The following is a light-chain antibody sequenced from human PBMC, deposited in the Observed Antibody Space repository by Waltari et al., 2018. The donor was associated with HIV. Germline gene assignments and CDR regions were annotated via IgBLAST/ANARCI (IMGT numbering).Light chain of an antibody. Sequence: SYDLAQPPSVSVSPGQTASITCSGDTLGDTFASWYQQRPGQSPLLIIYQDNRRPSGSPDRFSGSHSGNAATLTISETQAMDEADYFCQAWVSRTAWVIFGGGTKLTVV. CDR2: QDN. CDR1: TLGDTF. CDR3: QAWVSRTAWVI. J-gene: IGLJ2*01. V-gene: IGLV3-1*01.